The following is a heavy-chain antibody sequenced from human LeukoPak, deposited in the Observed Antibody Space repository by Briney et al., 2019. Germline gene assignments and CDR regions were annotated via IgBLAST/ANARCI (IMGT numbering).Heavy chain of an antibody. V-gene: IGHV3-53*01. Sequence: GGSLRLSCAASGVRVSNDYISWVRQAPGKGLEWVSVIYSGGNTYYADSVKGRFTISRDNSKNTVYLQMNTVRAEDTAVYYCARGWGMFDYWGQGTLVTVSS. CDR2: IYSGGNT. D-gene: IGHD7-27*01. J-gene: IGHJ4*02. CDR1: GVRVSNDY. CDR3: ARGWGMFDY.